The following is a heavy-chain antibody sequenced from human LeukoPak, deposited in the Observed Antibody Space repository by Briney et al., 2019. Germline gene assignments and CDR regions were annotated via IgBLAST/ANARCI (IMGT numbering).Heavy chain of an antibody. J-gene: IGHJ4*02. CDR2: ISSSSSYI. V-gene: IGHV3-21*01. CDR3: ARNGRVAVAGIDY. D-gene: IGHD6-19*01. CDR1: GFTFSSYS. Sequence: PGGSLRLSCAASGFTFSSYSMNWVRQAPGKGLEWVSSISSSSSYIYYADSVKGRFTISRDNAKNSLYLQMNSLRAEDTAVYYCARNGRVAVAGIDYWGQGTLVTVSS.